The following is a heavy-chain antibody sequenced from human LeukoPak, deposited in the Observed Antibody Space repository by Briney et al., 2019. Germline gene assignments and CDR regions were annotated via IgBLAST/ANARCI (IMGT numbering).Heavy chain of an antibody. V-gene: IGHV3-7*04. J-gene: IGHJ4*02. CDR3: VGAGYYFDY. Sequence: PGGSLRLSCAASEFTFSSYWMSWVRQAPGKGLEWVANIKQDGSEKYYVDSVKGRFTISRDIAKNSLFLQMNSLRAEDTAVYYCVGAGYYFDYWGQGTLVTVSS. D-gene: IGHD3-9*01. CDR1: EFTFSSYW. CDR2: IKQDGSEK.